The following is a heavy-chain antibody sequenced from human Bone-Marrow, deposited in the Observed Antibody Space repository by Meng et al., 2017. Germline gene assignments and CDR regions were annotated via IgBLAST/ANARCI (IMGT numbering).Heavy chain of an antibody. J-gene: IGHJ4*02. CDR1: GGNITSSTW. CDR3: ARARGIEVAETWGY. CDR2: LYHSGIT. D-gene: IGHD6-19*01. Sequence: HPQGPGPGVELLQAVPYLNWAVSGGNITSSTWWSWVSKPPGKGLERIGGLYHSGITYNNPSIKSRVTIPVNQSKNKLSRKLSSVTAEETVVYYCARARGIEVAETWGYWGQGTLVTVSS. V-gene: IGHV4-4*03.